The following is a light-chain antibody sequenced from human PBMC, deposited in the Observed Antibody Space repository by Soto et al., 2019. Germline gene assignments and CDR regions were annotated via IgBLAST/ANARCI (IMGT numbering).Light chain of an antibody. CDR2: LGS. J-gene: IGKJ4*01. Sequence: DIWMTQSRLSLPFTRGERPSISCRSSQGLLHSNGYNYLDWYLQKPGQAPQLLIYLGSNRASGVPDRFSGSGSGTDFTLKISRVEAEDVGVYYCMQALQTPLTFGGGTKVDI. CDR1: QGLLHSNGYNY. V-gene: IGKV2-28*01. CDR3: MQALQTPLT.